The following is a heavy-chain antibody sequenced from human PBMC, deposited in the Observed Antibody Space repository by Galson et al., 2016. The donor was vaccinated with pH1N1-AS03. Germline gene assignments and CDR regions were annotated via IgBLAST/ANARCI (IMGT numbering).Heavy chain of an antibody. D-gene: IGHD3-22*01. V-gene: IGHV4-61*02. J-gene: IGHJ4*02. CDR2: IYTSGST. Sequence: TLSLTCTVSGASISSGSYYWSWIRQPAGKGLECIGRIYTSGSTYYNPSLKSRVTISMDTSKNQFSLKLTSVTAADTAFYYCATTWGSGYTVDYWGQGTLVTVSS. CDR1: GASISSGSYY. CDR3: ATTWGSGYTVDY.